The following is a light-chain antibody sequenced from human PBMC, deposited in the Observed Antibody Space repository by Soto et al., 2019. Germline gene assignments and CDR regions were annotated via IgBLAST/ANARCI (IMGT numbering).Light chain of an antibody. V-gene: IGKV3-20*01. Sequence: EIVLTQSPGTLSLSPGERATLSCRASQSVSSSYLAWYQQKPGQAPRLLIYGASSRATGIPYRFSGSGSGTDFTLTISRLEPEDFAVYYCQQYDISPFTFGPGTKVDIK. CDR3: QQYDISPFT. CDR1: QSVSSSY. CDR2: GAS. J-gene: IGKJ3*01.